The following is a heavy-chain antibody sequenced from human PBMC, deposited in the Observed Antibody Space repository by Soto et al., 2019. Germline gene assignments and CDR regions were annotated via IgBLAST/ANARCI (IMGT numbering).Heavy chain of an antibody. CDR3: VRVGSSDGNFNY. CDR1: GGSISSYY. D-gene: IGHD6-6*01. J-gene: IGHJ4*02. CDR2: IYYSGST. V-gene: IGHV4-59*01. Sequence: PSETLSLTCTVSGGSISSYYWSWIRQPPGKGLEWIGYIYYSGSTNYNPSLKSRVTISVDTSKNQFSLKLSSVTAADTAVYYCVRVGSSDGNFNYWGQGTLVTVSS.